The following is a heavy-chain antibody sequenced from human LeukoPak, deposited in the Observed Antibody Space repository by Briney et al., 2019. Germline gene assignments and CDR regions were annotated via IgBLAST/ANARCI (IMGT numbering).Heavy chain of an antibody. V-gene: IGHV3-74*01. CDR2: INSDWSST. D-gene: IGHD1-1*01. J-gene: IGHJ4*02. CDR1: VFTFSSYL. Sequence: GGSLRLSCAASVFTFSSYLMHWVRQGPGKGLVWVSSINSDWSSTTYAGPVKGPFTISRDNAKNTLYLKMKSLRVEDTGVYYCARDDNGGFDYWGQGTLVTVSS. CDR3: ARDDNGGFDY.